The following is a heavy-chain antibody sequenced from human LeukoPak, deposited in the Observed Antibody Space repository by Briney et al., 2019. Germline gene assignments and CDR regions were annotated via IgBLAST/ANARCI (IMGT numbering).Heavy chain of an antibody. J-gene: IGHJ4*02. CDR1: GGSFSGYY. Sequence: KPSETPSLTCAVYGGSFSGYYWSGIRPPPRKGLEWIGEINHSGSTNYNPSLKSRVTISVDTSKNQFSLKLSSVTAADTAVYYCASDLYTVVEYWGQGTLVTVSS. CDR2: INHSGST. CDR3: ASDLYTVVEY. D-gene: IGHD2-15*01. V-gene: IGHV4-34*01.